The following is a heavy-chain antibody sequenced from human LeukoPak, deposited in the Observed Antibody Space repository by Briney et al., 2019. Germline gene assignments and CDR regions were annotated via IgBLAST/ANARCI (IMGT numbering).Heavy chain of an antibody. CDR2: IYYSGST. Sequence: PSETLSLTCTVSGGSISSSSYYWGWIRQPPGKGLEWIGSIYYSGSTYYNPSLKSRVTISVDTSKNQFSLKLSSVTAADTAVYYCARHRIAVAGTGGYYYYYMDVWGKGTTVTVSS. D-gene: IGHD6-19*01. CDR1: GGSISSSSYY. CDR3: ARHRIAVAGTGGYYYYYMDV. V-gene: IGHV4-39*01. J-gene: IGHJ6*03.